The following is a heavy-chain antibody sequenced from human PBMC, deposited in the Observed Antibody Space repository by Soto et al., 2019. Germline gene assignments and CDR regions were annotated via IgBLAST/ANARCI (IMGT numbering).Heavy chain of an antibody. D-gene: IGHD2-2*01. Sequence: GASVKVSCKASGFTLTNYAAQRVRQARGQRLEGVGWVVVDSGNTNHAQKSEDRDTITRDMSTSTAYRELSSLRSEDTPVYYCAAAFQGLDCSSTSCYSVGYGMDVWGQGTTVTVSS. CDR2: VVVDSGNT. CDR1: GFTLTNYA. CDR3: AAAFQGLDCSSTSCYSVGYGMDV. J-gene: IGHJ6*02. V-gene: IGHV1-58*01.